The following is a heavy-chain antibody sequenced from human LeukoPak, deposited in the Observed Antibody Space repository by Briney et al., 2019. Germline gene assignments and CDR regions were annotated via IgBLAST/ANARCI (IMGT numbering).Heavy chain of an antibody. CDR3: ARDYVIGDQIALDY. Sequence: GGSLRLSGAASGLNFDEYGMTWVRQAPGKGLEWVSTINWSGGDTIYAASVKGRFTFSRDNAKNSLYLQRSSLRAEDTALYYCARDYVIGDQIALDYWGQGNLVTVSS. V-gene: IGHV3-20*04. J-gene: IGHJ4*02. CDR2: INWSGGDT. D-gene: IGHD3-16*01. CDR1: GLNFDEYG.